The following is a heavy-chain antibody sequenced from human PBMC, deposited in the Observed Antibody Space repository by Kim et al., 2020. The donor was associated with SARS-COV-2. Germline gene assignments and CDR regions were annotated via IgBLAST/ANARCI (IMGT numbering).Heavy chain of an antibody. CDR2: IKTKSDGETT. J-gene: IGHJ6*02. V-gene: IGHV3-15*01. CDR1: GFSFSDAW. Sequence: GGSLRLSCAASGFSFSDAWMTWVRQAPGKGPEWVGRIKTKSDGETTDYTAPVKDRFTISREDSEKSLYLQMNSLKTEDTGVYYCTTALSYYGLDVWGPGT. CDR3: TTALSYYGLDV.